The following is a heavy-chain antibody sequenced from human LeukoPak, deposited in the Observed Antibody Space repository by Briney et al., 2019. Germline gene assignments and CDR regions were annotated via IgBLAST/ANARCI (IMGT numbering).Heavy chain of an antibody. J-gene: IGHJ3*02. V-gene: IGHV1-69*04. CDR1: GGTFSSYA. CDR3: AIRAHVVSTGAFDI. Sequence: ASVKVSCKASGGTFSSYASSWVRQAPGQGLEWMGRIIPILGIANYAQKFQGRVTITADKSTSTAYMELSSLRSEDTAVYYCAIRAHVVSTGAFDIWGQGTMVTVSS. CDR2: IIPILGIA. D-gene: IGHD3-22*01.